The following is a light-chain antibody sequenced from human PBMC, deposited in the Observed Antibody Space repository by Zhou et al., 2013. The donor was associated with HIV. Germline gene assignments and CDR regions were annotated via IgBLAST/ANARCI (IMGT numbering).Light chain of an antibody. Sequence: EIVLTQSPGTLTLSPGERATLSCRASQHLSTKFIAWYQQRPGQAPRLLIYRASNRVTGIPDRFSGSGSGTDFTLTVSRLEPEDFAVYYCQQYGSSPNTFGGGTKVEIK. J-gene: IGKJ4*01. CDR2: RAS. CDR1: QHLSTKF. V-gene: IGKV3-20*01. CDR3: QQYGSSPNT.